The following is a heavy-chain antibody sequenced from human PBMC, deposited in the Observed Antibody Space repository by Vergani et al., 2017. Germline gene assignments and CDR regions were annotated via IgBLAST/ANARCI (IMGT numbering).Heavy chain of an antibody. J-gene: IGHJ6*03. D-gene: IGHD3-22*01. CDR1: GFTFSSYS. CDR3: ARGKRAMIVYYYYMDV. Sequence: EVQLVESGGGLVKPGGSLRLSCAASGFTFSSYSMNWVRQAPGKGLEWVSSISSSSSYIYYADSVEGRFTISRDNAKNSLYLQMNSLRAEDTAVYYCARGKRAMIVYYYYMDVWGKGTMVTVSS. V-gene: IGHV3-21*01. CDR2: ISSSSSYI.